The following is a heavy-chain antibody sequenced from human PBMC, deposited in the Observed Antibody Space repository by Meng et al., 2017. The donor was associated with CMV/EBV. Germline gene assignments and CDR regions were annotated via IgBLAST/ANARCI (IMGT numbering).Heavy chain of an antibody. CDR2: ISYDGSNK. CDR1: GFTFSSYA. J-gene: IGHJ4*02. V-gene: IGHV3-30-3*01. CDR3: ARGDYFDY. Sequence: QVLRGGSGGGVVQPGRSLRLSCAASGFTFSSYAMHWVRQAPGKGLEWVAVISYDGSNKYYADSVKGRFTISRGNSKNTLYLQMNSLRAEDTAVYYCARGDYFDYWGQGTLVTVSS.